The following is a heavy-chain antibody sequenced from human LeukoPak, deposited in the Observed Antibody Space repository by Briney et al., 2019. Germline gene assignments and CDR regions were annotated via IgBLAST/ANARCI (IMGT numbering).Heavy chain of an antibody. J-gene: IGHJ4*02. CDR1: GSSISSGYY. CDR3: ARDRGSSGWYGEDFDY. CDR2: ISHSGST. Sequence: SETLSLTCTVSGSSISSGYYWAWIRPPPGKGLEWMGGISHSGSTYYNPSLKSRITMSKDTSKNQFSLKLTSVTAADTAFYYGARDRGSSGWYGEDFDYWGQGTLVTVSS. D-gene: IGHD6-19*01. V-gene: IGHV4-38-2*02.